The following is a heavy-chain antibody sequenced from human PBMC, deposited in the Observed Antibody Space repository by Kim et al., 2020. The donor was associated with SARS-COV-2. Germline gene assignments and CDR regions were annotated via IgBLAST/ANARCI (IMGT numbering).Heavy chain of an antibody. CDR2: ISYDGSNK. CDR3: ARDHACSSTSCPTHYYYYYYMDV. Sequence: GGSLRLSCAASGFTFSSYAMHWVRQAPGKGLEWVAVISYDGSNKYYADSVKGRFTISRDNSKNTLYLQMNSLRAEDTAVYYCARDHACSSTSCPTHYYYYYYMDVWGKGTTVTVSS. V-gene: IGHV3-30-3*01. CDR1: GFTFSSYA. D-gene: IGHD2-2*01. J-gene: IGHJ6*03.